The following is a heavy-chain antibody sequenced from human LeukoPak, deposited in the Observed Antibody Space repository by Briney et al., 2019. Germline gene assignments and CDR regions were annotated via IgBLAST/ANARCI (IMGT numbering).Heavy chain of an antibody. J-gene: IGHJ4*02. V-gene: IGHV3-30-3*01. D-gene: IGHD4-17*01. Sequence: PGGSLRLSCAASGFTFSSCAMHWVRQAPGKGLEWVAVITYDGSNKFYADSVKGRFTISRDNSKNTVYLQMNSLRAEDAAVYYCARDGLTTVTIDYWGQGTLVTVSS. CDR3: ARDGLTTVTIDY. CDR1: GFTFSSCA. CDR2: ITYDGSNK.